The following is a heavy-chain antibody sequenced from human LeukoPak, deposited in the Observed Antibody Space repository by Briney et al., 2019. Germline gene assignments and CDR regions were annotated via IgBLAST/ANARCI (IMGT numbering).Heavy chain of an antibody. V-gene: IGHV1-2*02. D-gene: IGHD3-22*01. Sequence: GASVKVSCKASGYTFTGCYMHWVRQAPGQGLEWMGWINPNSGGANYAQKFQGRVTMTRDTPISTAYMELSRLRSDDTAVYYCARDPKSRHRHYYDSSGYRGDAFDIWGQGTMVTVSS. J-gene: IGHJ3*02. CDR3: ARDPKSRHRHYYDSSGYRGDAFDI. CDR1: GYTFTGCY. CDR2: INPNSGGA.